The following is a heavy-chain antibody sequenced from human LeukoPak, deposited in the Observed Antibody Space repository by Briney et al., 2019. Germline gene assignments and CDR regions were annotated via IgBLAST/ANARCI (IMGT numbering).Heavy chain of an antibody. D-gene: IGHD3-10*01. CDR3: ARDKALMSGDLGFDY. CDR1: GGSISSGGYY. V-gene: IGHV4-30-2*01. Sequence: SETLSLTCTVSGGSISSGGYYWSWIRQPPGKGLEWIGYIYHSGSTYYNPSLKSRVTISVDRSRNQFSLKLSSVTAADTAVYYCARDKALMSGDLGFDYWGQGTLVTVSS. J-gene: IGHJ4*02. CDR2: IYHSGST.